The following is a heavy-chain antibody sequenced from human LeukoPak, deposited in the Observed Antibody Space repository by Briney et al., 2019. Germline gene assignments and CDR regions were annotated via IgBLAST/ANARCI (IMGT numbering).Heavy chain of an antibody. D-gene: IGHD4/OR15-4a*01. CDR1: GFTFSSYA. V-gene: IGHV3-30*04. CDR2: ISYVGSNK. Sequence: GGSLRLSCAASGFTFSSYAMHWVRQAPGKGLEWVAVISYVGSNKYYADSVKGRFTISRDNSKNTLYLQMNSLRAEDTAVYYCARDMVREYYFDYWGQGTLVTVSS. CDR3: ARDMVREYYFDY. J-gene: IGHJ4*02.